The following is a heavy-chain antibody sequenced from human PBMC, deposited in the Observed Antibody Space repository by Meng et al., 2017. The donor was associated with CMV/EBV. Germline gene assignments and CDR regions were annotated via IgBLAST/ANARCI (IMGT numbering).Heavy chain of an antibody. CDR3: ARESLDCSSTAPPCVDYYGMDV. CDR1: GGSISSSSYY. Sequence: SETLSLTCTVSGGSISSSSYYWGWIRQPPGKGLEWIGSIYYSGSTYYNPSLKSRVTISVDTSKNQFSLKLSSVTAADTAVYYCARESLDCSSTAPPCVDYYGMDVWGQGTTVTVSS. J-gene: IGHJ6*02. CDR2: IYYSGST. V-gene: IGHV4-39*07. D-gene: IGHD2-2*01.